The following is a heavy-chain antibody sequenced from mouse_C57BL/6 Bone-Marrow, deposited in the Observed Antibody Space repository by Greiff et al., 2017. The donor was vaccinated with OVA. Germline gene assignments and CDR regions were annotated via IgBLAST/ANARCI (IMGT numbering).Heavy chain of an antibody. Sequence: QVQLQQPGAELVKPGASVKLSCKASGYTFTSYWMHWVKQRPGRGLEWIGRIDPNSGGTKYNEKFKSKATLTVDKPSSTAYMQLSSLTSEDSAVYYWARWGFITTIVDWYFDVWGTGTTVTVSS. CDR3: ARWGFITTIVDWYFDV. CDR1: GYTFTSYW. CDR2: IDPNSGGT. D-gene: IGHD1-1*01. J-gene: IGHJ1*03. V-gene: IGHV1-72*01.